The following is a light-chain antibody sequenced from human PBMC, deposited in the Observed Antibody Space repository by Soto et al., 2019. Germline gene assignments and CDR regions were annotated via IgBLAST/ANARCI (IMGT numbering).Light chain of an antibody. CDR1: QGISSW. V-gene: IGKV1-5*01. Sequence: GDRVTISCRASQGISSWLAWYQQKLGRAPRLLIYDASSLESGVPSRFSGSGYGTEFTLTISSLQPDDFATYYCQQYNSYPLTFGGGTKVDIK. J-gene: IGKJ4*01. CDR3: QQYNSYPLT. CDR2: DAS.